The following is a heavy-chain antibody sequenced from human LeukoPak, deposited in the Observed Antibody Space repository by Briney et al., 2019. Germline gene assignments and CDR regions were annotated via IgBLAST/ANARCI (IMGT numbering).Heavy chain of an antibody. V-gene: IGHV3-53*01. Sequence: GGSLRLSCAASGLTISNNYMGWVPQAPGKGLEWVSVIYSRGDTYYADSVRGRFTISRDNSKNILSLQMNSLRADDTAIYYCTRVLSDSRGWYHFDYWGQGTLVTVSS. CDR3: TRVLSDSRGWYHFDY. D-gene: IGHD6-19*01. J-gene: IGHJ4*02. CDR2: IYSRGDT. CDR1: GLTISNNY.